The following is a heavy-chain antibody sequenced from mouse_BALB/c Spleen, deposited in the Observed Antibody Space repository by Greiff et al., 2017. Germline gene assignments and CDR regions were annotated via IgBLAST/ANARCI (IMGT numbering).Heavy chain of an antibody. D-gene: IGHD2-2*01. J-gene: IGHJ3*01. CDR1: GDSITSGY. CDR2: ISYGGST. CDR3: SRTEGIYGSFAY. Sequence: EVQLQESGPSLVKPSQTLSLPCAVTGDSITSGYWNWIRQFPGNKLEYMGSISYGGSTYYNPSRKSRSSITLDTSKNQYYLQLNSWTTEDTATYYCSRTEGIYGSFAYWGQGTLVTVSA. V-gene: IGHV3-8*02.